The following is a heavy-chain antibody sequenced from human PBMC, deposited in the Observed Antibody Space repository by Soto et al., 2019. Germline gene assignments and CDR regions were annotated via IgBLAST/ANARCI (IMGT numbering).Heavy chain of an antibody. V-gene: IGHV3-66*04. CDR3: ARPFYYYGMDV. CDR2: IYSGGST. CDR1: GFTVSSNY. J-gene: IGHJ6*02. Sequence: EVQLVESGGGLVQPGGSLRLSCAASGFTVSSNYMSWFRQAPGKGLEWVSVIYSGGSTYYADSVKGRFTISRDNSKNTLYLQMNSLRAEDTAVYYCARPFYYYGMDVWGQGTTVTVSS.